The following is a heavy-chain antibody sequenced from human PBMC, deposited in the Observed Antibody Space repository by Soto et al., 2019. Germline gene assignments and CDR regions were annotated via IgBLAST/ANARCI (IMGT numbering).Heavy chain of an antibody. CDR3: ARRLNIVATGKYFDY. V-gene: IGHV4-39*01. J-gene: IGHJ4*02. Sequence: SETLSLTCTVSGGSISSSSYYWGWIRQPPGKGLEWIGSIYYSGSTYYNPSLKSRVTISVDTSKNQFSLKLSSVTAADTAVYYCARRLNIVATGKYFDYWGQGTLVTVSS. CDR2: IYYSGST. CDR1: GGSISSSSYY. D-gene: IGHD5-12*01.